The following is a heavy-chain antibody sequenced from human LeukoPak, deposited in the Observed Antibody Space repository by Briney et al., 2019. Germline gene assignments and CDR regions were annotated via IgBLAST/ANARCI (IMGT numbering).Heavy chain of an antibody. J-gene: IGHJ4*02. Sequence: PSETLSLTCTVSGGSISSGGYYWSWIRQPPGQGLEWIGEVNHSGSTNYNPSLKSRVTISVDTSKNQFSLKLSSVTAADTAVYYCARVGSSGSDYWGQGTLVTVSS. CDR1: GGSISSGGYY. D-gene: IGHD6-19*01. CDR3: ARVGSSGSDY. CDR2: VNHSGST. V-gene: IGHV4-39*07.